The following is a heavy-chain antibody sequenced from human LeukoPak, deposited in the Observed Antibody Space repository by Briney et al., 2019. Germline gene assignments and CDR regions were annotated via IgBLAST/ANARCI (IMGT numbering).Heavy chain of an antibody. V-gene: IGHV3-30-3*01. CDR2: ISYDGSNK. J-gene: IGHJ5*02. CDR1: GFTFSSYA. D-gene: IGHD3-10*01. CDR3: ARESRGYWFDP. Sequence: GGSLRLSCAASGFTFSSYAMHWVRQAPGKGLEWVAVISYDGSNKYYADSVKGRFTISRDNSKSTLYLQMNSLRAEDTAVYYCARESRGYWFDPWGQGTLVAVSS.